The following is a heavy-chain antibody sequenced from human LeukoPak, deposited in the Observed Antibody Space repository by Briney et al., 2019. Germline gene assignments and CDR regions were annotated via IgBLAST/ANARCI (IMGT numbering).Heavy chain of an antibody. Sequence: GGSLRLSCAASGFTFSSYWMHWVRQAPGKGLEWVSGISWNSGSIGYADSVKGRFTISRDNAKNSLYLQMNSLRAEDTALYYCAKDITITGVEYYFDYWGQGTLVTVSS. CDR1: GFTFSSYW. V-gene: IGHV3-9*01. J-gene: IGHJ4*02. CDR3: AKDITITGVEYYFDY. D-gene: IGHD1-20*01. CDR2: ISWNSGSI.